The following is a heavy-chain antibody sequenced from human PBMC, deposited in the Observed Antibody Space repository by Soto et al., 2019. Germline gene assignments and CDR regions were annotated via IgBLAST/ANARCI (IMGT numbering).Heavy chain of an antibody. J-gene: IGHJ4*02. CDR2: SIPVFGTA. V-gene: IGHV1-69*01. Sequence: QVQLVQSGAEVKKPGSSVRLSCKTSGGTFRNYAINWVRKAPGQGLEWMGGSIPVFGTANYAQTFQGRFTITADESTSTAYMELSSLRSEATAVYYCAIPLPKQQLVRGAFDHWGQGTLVTVAS. CDR3: AIPLPKQQLVRGAFDH. D-gene: IGHD6-13*01. CDR1: GGTFRNYA.